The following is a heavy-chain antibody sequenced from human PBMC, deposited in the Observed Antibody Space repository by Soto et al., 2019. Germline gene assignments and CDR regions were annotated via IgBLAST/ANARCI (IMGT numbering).Heavy chain of an antibody. J-gene: IGHJ4*02. V-gene: IGHV2-5*02. CDR2: IYWDDDE. D-gene: IGHD3-10*01. CDR3: AHGPRGFSYYFDY. Sequence: QITLKESGPPLAKPTQTLTLTCTFSGFSLTTRGVAVGWIRQPPGKALEWLALIYWDDDEGYSPSLKSRLTITQDTSKNRVVIRMTSMDPVDTAAYYCAHGPRGFSYYFDYWGQRTRVTVSS. CDR1: GFSLTTRGVA.